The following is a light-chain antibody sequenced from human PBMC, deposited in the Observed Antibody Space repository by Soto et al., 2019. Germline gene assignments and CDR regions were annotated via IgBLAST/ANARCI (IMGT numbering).Light chain of an antibody. CDR1: QSVSSY. J-gene: IGKJ1*01. CDR3: QQRSNWRGT. V-gene: IGKV3-11*01. CDR2: DAS. Sequence: EIVLTQSPATLSLSPGERATLSCRASQSVSSYLAWYQQKPGQAPRLLIYDASTRATGIPARFSGSGSGTDFTLTISRLEPEDFAVYYRQQRSNWRGTFGQGTKVEIK.